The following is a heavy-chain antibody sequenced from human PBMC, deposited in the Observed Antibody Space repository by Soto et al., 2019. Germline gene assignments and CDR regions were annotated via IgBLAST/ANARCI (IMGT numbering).Heavy chain of an antibody. CDR3: ARRHRSCSGASCYLFDY. CDR2: VYDSGST. D-gene: IGHD2-15*01. CDR1: GGSISSYY. V-gene: IGHV4-59*08. Sequence: PSETLSLTCTVSGGSISSYYWSWIRQPPGKGLEWIGYVYDSGSTNYNPSLKSRVTISIDTSKNQFSLKLGSATAADTAVYYCARRHRSCSGASCYLFDYWGQGTLVTVSS. J-gene: IGHJ4*02.